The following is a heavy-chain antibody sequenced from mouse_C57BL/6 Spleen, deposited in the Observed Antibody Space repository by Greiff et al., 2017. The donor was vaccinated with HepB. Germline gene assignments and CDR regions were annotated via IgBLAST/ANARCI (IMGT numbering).Heavy chain of an antibody. CDR2: IYPRSGNT. Sequence: QVQLQQSGAELARPGASVKLSCKASGYTFTSYGISWVKQRTGQGLEWIGEIYPRSGNTYYNEKFKGKATLTADKSSSTAYMELRSLTSEDSAVYFCARRDYSNYGGFGYWGQGTLVTVSA. V-gene: IGHV1-81*01. CDR3: ARRDYSNYGGFGY. D-gene: IGHD2-5*01. J-gene: IGHJ3*01. CDR1: GYTFTSYG.